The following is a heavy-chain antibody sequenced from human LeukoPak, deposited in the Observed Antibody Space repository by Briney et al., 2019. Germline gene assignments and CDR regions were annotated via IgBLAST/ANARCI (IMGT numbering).Heavy chain of an antibody. Sequence: GGSLRLSCAASGFTVSSNYMSWVRQAPGKGLEWVSAIYSGGSTYYADSVKGRFTISRDNSKNTLYLQMNSLRAEDTAVYYCARVGQWLVSEFGYWGQGTLVTVSS. D-gene: IGHD6-19*01. CDR3: ARVGQWLVSEFGY. CDR1: GFTVSSNY. J-gene: IGHJ4*02. V-gene: IGHV3-66*01. CDR2: IYSGGST.